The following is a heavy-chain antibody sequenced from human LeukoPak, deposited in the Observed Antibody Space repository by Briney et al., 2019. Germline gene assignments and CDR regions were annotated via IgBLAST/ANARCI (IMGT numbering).Heavy chain of an antibody. CDR3: ASYYDSSGYLSDFDL. J-gene: IGHJ2*01. CDR2: INPNSGGT. CDR1: GYTFTGYY. V-gene: IGHV1-2*02. D-gene: IGHD3-22*01. Sequence: ASVKVSCKASGYTFTGYYMHWVRQAPGQGLEWMGWINPNSGGTNYAQKFQGRVTMTRDTSISTAYMELSRLRSDDTAVYYCASYYDSSGYLSDFDLWGRGTLVTVSS.